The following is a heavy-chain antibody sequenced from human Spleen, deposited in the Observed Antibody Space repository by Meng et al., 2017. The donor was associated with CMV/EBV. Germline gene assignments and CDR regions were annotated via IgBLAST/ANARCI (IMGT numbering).Heavy chain of an antibody. CDR2: IRSKANNYAT. D-gene: IGHD5-12*01. CDR1: GFIFSGSA. V-gene: IGHV3-73*01. CDR3: TVATDPSVY. J-gene: IGHJ4*02. Sequence: GESLKISCAASGFIFSGSAMHWVRQASGKGLEWVGRIRSKANNYATAYAASVKGRFTISRDDSKDTAYLQMNSLKAEDTAVYYCTVATDPSVYWGQGTLVTVSS.